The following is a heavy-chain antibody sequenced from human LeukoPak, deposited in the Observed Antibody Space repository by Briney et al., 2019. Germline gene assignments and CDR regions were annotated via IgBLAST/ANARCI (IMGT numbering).Heavy chain of an antibody. CDR1: GGTFSSYA. Sequence: ASVKVSCKASGGTFSSYAISWVRQAPGQGLEWMGGIIPIFGTANYAQKFQGRVTITADESTSTAYMELSSPRSEDTAVYYCARDLDSGSYLDYWGQGTLVTVSS. CDR2: IIPIFGTA. CDR3: ARDLDSGSYLDY. J-gene: IGHJ4*02. V-gene: IGHV1-69*13. D-gene: IGHD1-26*01.